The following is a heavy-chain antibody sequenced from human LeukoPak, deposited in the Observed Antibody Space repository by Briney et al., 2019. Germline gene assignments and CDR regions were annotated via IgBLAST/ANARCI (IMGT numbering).Heavy chain of an antibody. D-gene: IGHD3-22*01. V-gene: IGHV3-21*01. CDR3: ARDDSSGYYRDFDY. Sequence: GGSLRLSCAASGFTFSSYSMNWVRQAPGKGLEWVSSISSSSSYIYYADSVKGRFTISRDNAKNSLYLQMNSLRAEDTAVYYCARDDSSGYYRDFDYWGQGTLVTVSS. CDR1: GFTFSSYS. J-gene: IGHJ4*02. CDR2: ISSSSSYI.